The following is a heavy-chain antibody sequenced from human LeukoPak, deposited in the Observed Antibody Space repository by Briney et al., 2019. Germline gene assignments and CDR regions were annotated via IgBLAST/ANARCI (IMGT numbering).Heavy chain of an antibody. V-gene: IGHV3-30*03. CDR2: ISYDGSNK. CDR1: GFTFSSYG. Sequence: PGGSLRLSCAASGFTFSSYGMHWVRQAPGKGLEWVAVISYDGSNKYYADSVKGRFTISRDNSKNTLYLQMNSLRAEDTAVYYCATTVAGSEYFQRWGQGTLVTVSS. J-gene: IGHJ1*01. D-gene: IGHD6-19*01. CDR3: ATTVAGSEYFQR.